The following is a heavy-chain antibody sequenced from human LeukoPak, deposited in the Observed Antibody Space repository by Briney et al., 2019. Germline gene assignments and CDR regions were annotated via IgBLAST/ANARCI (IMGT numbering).Heavy chain of an antibody. Sequence: GGSLRLSCAASGFTFSSYGMHLVRQAPGKGLEWVAVIWYDGSNKYYADSVKGRFTISRDNSKNTLYLQMNSLRAEDTAVYYCARDLLDYPGYFDHWGQGTLVTVSS. CDR3: ARDLLDYPGYFDH. D-gene: IGHD4-17*01. J-gene: IGHJ4*02. V-gene: IGHV3-33*01. CDR1: GFTFSSYG. CDR2: IWYDGSNK.